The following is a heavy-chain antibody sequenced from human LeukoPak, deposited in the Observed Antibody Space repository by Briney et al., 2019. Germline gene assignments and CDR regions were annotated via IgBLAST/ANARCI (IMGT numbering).Heavy chain of an antibody. V-gene: IGHV3-15*01. J-gene: IGHJ4*02. CDR1: GFTISGAW. CDR3: ITDVGLY. Sequence: GGSLRLSCAASGFTISGAWMTWARQAPGKGLEWVGRVKRKIAGETTDYAAPVKGRFTISRDDSKNTAYLQMNSLKTEDTAIYYCITDVGLYWGQGNLVTVSS. CDR2: VKRKIAGETT.